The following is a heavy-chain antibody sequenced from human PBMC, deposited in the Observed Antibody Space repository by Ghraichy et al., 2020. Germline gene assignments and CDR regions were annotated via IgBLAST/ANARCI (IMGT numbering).Heavy chain of an antibody. CDR2: INPNSGGT. CDR1: GYTFTAYH. V-gene: IGHV1-2*02. J-gene: IGHJ4*02. D-gene: IGHD4-17*01. Sequence: ASVKVSCKASGYTFTAYHIHWVRQAPGQGLEWMGRINPNSGGTKCAQKFQGRVTMTRDTSTRTAYMEVSRVRFDDTAVYYCARLGHDDGDHEYVPFDYWGQGALVTVCS. CDR3: ARLGHDDGDHEYVPFDY.